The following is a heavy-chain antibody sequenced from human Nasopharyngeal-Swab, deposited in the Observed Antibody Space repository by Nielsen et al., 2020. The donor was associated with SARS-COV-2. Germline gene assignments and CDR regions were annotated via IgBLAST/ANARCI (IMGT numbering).Heavy chain of an antibody. CDR2: IKPDGSEK. CDR1: GFTFSDHW. D-gene: IGHD3-22*01. CDR3: AGNHDNTF. J-gene: IGHJ4*02. V-gene: IGHV3-7*03. Sequence: LSLTCVVSGFTFSDHWMNWVRQAPGKGLEWVANIKPDGSEKYYVDSVKGRFTISRDNARNSLFLQMDSLRVEDTAIYYCAGNHDNTFWGQGNLVAVS.